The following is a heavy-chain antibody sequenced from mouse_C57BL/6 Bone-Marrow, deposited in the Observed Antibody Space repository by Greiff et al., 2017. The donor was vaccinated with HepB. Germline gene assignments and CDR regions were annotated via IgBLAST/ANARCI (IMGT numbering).Heavy chain of an antibody. J-gene: IGHJ3*01. CDR3: ARSTTVVAGGAWFAY. CDR2: IYPGGGYT. D-gene: IGHD1-1*01. V-gene: IGHV1-63*01. Sequence: VQLQQSGAELVRPGTSVKMSCKASGYTFTNYWIGWAKQRPGHGLEWIGDIYPGGGYTNYNEKFKGKATLTADKSSSTAYMQFSSLTSEDSAIYYCARSTTVVAGGAWFAYWGQGTLVTVSA. CDR1: GYTFTNYW.